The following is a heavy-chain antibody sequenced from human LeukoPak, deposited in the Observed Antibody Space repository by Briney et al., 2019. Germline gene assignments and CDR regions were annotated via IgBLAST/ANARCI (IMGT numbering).Heavy chain of an antibody. CDR2: INPNSGGT. CDR1: GYTFTGYY. CDR3: ARDVGSWNPTGPDY. J-gene: IGHJ4*02. D-gene: IGHD1-1*01. V-gene: IGHV1-2*06. Sequence: GASVKVSCKASGYTFTGYYMHWVRQAPGQGLEWMGRINPNSGGTNYAQKFQGRVTMTRDTSISTAYMELSRLRSDDTAVYYCARDVGSWNPTGPDYWGQGTLVTVSS.